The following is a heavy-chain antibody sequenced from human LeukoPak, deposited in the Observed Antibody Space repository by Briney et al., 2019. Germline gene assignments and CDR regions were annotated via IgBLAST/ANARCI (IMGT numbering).Heavy chain of an antibody. CDR1: GYTFSSHS. CDR3: VRLRRNSDTSGFYYYYDF. J-gene: IGHJ4*02. CDR2: ISVRSNYI. D-gene: IGHD3-22*01. V-gene: IGHV3-21*01. Sequence: GGSLRLSCLASGYTFSSHSINWVRQAPGKGLEWVSSISVRSNYIYYADSVRGRFRISRDDARDSLYLQMNSLRAEDTAVYYCVRLRRNSDTSGFYYYYDFWGQGTLVTVSS.